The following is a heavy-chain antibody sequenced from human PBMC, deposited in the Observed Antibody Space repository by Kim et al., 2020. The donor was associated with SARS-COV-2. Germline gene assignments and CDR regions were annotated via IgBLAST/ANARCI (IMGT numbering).Heavy chain of an antibody. D-gene: IGHD6-19*01. Sequence: ASVKVSCKASGYTFTSYGVSWVRQAPGQGLEWMGWISAYNGNTNYAQKLQGRVTMTTDTATSTAYMGLRSLRSDDTAVYYCARLIAVAGTEWFDPWGQGTLVTVSS. V-gene: IGHV1-18*01. CDR1: GYTFTSYG. CDR3: ARLIAVAGTEWFDP. CDR2: ISAYNGNT. J-gene: IGHJ5*02.